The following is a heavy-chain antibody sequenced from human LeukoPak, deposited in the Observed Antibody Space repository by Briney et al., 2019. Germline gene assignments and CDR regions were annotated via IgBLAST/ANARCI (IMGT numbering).Heavy chain of an antibody. V-gene: IGHV3-53*01. CDR3: AGSPIGYGMDV. CDR2: IYKDGKI. Sequence: PGGSLRLSCAASGFTVSSTYMSWVRQAPGKGLEWVSVIYKDGKIYYIDSVKGRFTISRDTSKNTLYLQMNSLRVEDTAVYYCAGSPIGYGMDVWGQGTTVTVSS. J-gene: IGHJ6*02. CDR1: GFTVSSTY.